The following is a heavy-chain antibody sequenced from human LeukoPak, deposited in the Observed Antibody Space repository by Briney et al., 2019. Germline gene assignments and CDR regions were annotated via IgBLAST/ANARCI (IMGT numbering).Heavy chain of an antibody. V-gene: IGHV4-61*01. CDR2: IYHDGST. J-gene: IGHJ5*02. CDR3: ATFFDFWFGP. CDR1: GVSVSSGSYF. Sequence: PSETLSLTCTVSGVSVSSGSYFWSWIRQPPGEGPPWIGYIYHDGSTNYSPSLRSRVSISVDTSKNQFSLKLSSVTTADTAVYFCATFFDFWFGPWGQGTQVTVSS. D-gene: IGHD5/OR15-5a*01.